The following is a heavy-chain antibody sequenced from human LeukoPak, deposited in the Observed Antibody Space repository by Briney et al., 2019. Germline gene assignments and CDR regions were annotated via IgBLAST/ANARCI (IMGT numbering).Heavy chain of an antibody. CDR3: ARVHYHGSAPYEAIDY. V-gene: IGHV3-7*01. Sequence: GGSLRLSCAASGVIFNNYWLTWVRQSPGKGLEWLASRKQDGREKKYVDSVKGRFTISRDNAKNSRYLQMNSLRAEDTAVYYCARVHYHGSAPYEAIDYWGQGTLVTVSS. CDR2: RKQDGREK. J-gene: IGHJ4*02. D-gene: IGHD3-10*01. CDR1: GVIFNNYW.